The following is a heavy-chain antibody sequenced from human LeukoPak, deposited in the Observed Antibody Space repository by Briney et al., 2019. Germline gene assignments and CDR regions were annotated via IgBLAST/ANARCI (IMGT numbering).Heavy chain of an antibody. J-gene: IGHJ4*02. V-gene: IGHV6-1*01. CDR3: TRGGAAAGFDF. CDR1: GXSVSSNSAV. D-gene: IGHD6-13*01. Sequence: SQTLSLTCAISGXSVSSNSAVWNWIRQSPSRGLEFLGRTYYRSRWYNDYAVSVKSRISVNPDTSKNQFSLQLNSVTPEDTAVYYCTRGGAAAGFDFWGQGTLVTVSS. CDR2: TYYRSRWYN.